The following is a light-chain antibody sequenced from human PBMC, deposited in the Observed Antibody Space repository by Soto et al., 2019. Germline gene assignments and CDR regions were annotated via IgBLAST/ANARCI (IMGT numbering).Light chain of an antibody. Sequence: EIVMTQYTATLSVSPGERATLSCRASQSVSSNLAWYQQKLGQAPRLLIYGASNRATGIPDRFSGSGSGTDFTLTISRLEPDDFAVYYCQQYGRSWTFGQGTKV. J-gene: IGKJ1*01. V-gene: IGKV3D-15*01. CDR1: QSVSSN. CDR2: GAS. CDR3: QQYGRSWT.